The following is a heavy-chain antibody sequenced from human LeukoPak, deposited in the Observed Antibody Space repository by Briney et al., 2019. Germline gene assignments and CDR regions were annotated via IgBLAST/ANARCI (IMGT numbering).Heavy chain of an antibody. CDR2: ISYDGSNK. CDR3: ARLVYCGGDCYSYYFDY. CDR1: GFTFSSYG. D-gene: IGHD2-21*02. J-gene: IGHJ4*02. Sequence: GGSLRLSCAASGFTFSSYGMHWVRQAPGKGLEWVAVISYDGSNKYYADSVKGRFTISRDNSKNTLYLQMNSLRAEDTAVYYCARLVYCGGDCYSYYFDYWGQGTLVTVS. V-gene: IGHV3-30*03.